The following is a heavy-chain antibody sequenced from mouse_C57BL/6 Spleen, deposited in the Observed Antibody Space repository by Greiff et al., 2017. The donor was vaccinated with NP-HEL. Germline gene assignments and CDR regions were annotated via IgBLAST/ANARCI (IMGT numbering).Heavy chain of an antibody. CDR1: GFTFSDYY. CDR2: INYDGSST. V-gene: IGHV5-16*01. J-gene: IGHJ2*01. CDR3: ARERASTAVGYYFDY. Sequence: EVKLVESEGGLVQPGSSMKLSCTASGFTFSDYYMAWVRQVPEKGLEWVANINYDGSSTYYLDSLKSRFIISRDNAKNILYLQMSSLKSEDTATYYCARERASTAVGYYFDYWGQGTTLTVSS. D-gene: IGHD1-1*01.